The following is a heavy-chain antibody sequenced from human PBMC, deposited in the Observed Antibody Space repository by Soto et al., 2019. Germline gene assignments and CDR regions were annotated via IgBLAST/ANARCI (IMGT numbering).Heavy chain of an antibody. Sequence: GGSLRLSCAASGFTFSSYSMNWVRQAPGKGLEWVSYISSSSSTIYYADSVKGRFTISRDNAKNSLYLQMNSLRAEDTAVYYCARDRGGYSSSWGTDNDAFDIWGQGTMVTVSS. D-gene: IGHD6-13*01. CDR3: ARDRGGYSSSWGTDNDAFDI. CDR1: GFTFSSYS. CDR2: ISSSSSTI. V-gene: IGHV3-48*01. J-gene: IGHJ3*02.